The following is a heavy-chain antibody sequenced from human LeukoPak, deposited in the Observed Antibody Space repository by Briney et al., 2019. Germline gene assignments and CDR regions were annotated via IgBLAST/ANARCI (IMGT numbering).Heavy chain of an antibody. CDR3: ARKNGLDY. CDR1: GFTFSSYS. J-gene: IGHJ4*02. Sequence: GGSLRLPCAASGFTFSSYSMNWVRQAPGKGLEWVANIKQDGSEKYYVDSVKGRFTISRDNAKNSLYLQMNSLRAEDTAVYYCARKNGLDYWGQGTLVTVSS. V-gene: IGHV3-7*01. CDR2: IKQDGSEK.